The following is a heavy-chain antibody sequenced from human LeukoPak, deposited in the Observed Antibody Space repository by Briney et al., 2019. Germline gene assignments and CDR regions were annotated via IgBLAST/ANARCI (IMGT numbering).Heavy chain of an antibody. CDR2: IYSGGST. J-gene: IGHJ6*03. D-gene: IGHD4-11*01. Sequence: GGSLRLSCAASGFTVSSNYMSWVRQAPGKGLEWVSVIYSGGSTYYADSVKGRFTISRDNAKNSLYLQMNSLRVEDTAVYYCARDRTGQQLISRKEYYYMDVWGKGTTVTISS. CDR1: GFTVSSNY. V-gene: IGHV3-53*01. CDR3: ARDRTGQQLISRKEYYYMDV.